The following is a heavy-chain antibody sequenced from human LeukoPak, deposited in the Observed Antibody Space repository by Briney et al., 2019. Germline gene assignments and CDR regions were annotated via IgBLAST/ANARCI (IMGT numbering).Heavy chain of an antibody. CDR1: GFTFSNYG. CDR3: ARSSTYGSALDP. Sequence: PGRSLRLSCAASGFTFSNYGMHWVRQAPGKGLEWVAAIWDDGSNEYYADSVKGRFTIFRDNRRNTLYLQMNSLGAEDTAVYSCARSSTYGSALDPWGQGTLVTVSS. V-gene: IGHV3-33*01. CDR2: IWDDGSNE. J-gene: IGHJ5*02. D-gene: IGHD4-17*01.